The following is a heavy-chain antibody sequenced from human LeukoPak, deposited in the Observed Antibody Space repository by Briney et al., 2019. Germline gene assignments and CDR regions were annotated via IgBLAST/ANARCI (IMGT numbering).Heavy chain of an antibody. J-gene: IGHJ4*02. V-gene: IGHV3-49*03. D-gene: IGHD3-22*01. CDR2: IRSKAYGGTT. Sequence: PGGSLRLSCAASGFTFSSYAMTWFRQAPGKGLEWVGFIRSKAYGGTTEYAASVKGRFTISGDDSKSIAYLQMNSLKTEDTAVYYCTRGGLTYYYDSSGYQDYWGQGTLVTVSS. CDR3: TRGGLTYYYDSSGYQDY. CDR1: GFTFSSYA.